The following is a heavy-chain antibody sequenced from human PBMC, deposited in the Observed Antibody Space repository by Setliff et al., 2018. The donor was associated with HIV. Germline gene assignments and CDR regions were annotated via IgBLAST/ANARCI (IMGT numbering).Heavy chain of an antibody. Sequence: SETLSLTCAVYGGSFSGYYWSWIRQPPGKGLEWIGEINHSGSTNYNPSLESRVTISVDTSMDQFSLKLNSVTAADTAVYYCAAASSWDPLLDYWGQGTLVTVSS. V-gene: IGHV4-34*01. CDR1: GGSFSGYY. D-gene: IGHD6-13*01. CDR3: AAASSWDPLLDY. CDR2: INHSGST. J-gene: IGHJ4*02.